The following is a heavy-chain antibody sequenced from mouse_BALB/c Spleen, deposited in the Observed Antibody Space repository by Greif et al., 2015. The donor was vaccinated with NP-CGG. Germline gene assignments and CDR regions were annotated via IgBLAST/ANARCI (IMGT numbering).Heavy chain of an antibody. V-gene: IGHV1S56*01. CDR2: IYPGNVNT. Sequence: QVQLQQSGPEPVKPGASVRISCKASGYTFTSYYIHWVKQRPGQGLEWIGWIYPGNVNTKYNEKFKGKATLTADKSSSTAYMQLSSLTSEDSAVYFCARPGNYDYAMDYWGQGTSVTVSS. D-gene: IGHD2-1*01. CDR1: GYTFTSYY. CDR3: ARPGNYDYAMDY. J-gene: IGHJ4*01.